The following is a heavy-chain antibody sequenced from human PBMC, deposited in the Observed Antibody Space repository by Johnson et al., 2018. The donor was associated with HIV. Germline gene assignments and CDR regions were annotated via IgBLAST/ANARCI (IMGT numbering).Heavy chain of an antibody. Sequence: QVQLVESGGGLVQPGRSLRLSCAASGFNFDDYAMHWIRQAPGKGLEWVSDISSRGSIIYYADSVKGRFTISRDNAENSLYLQMNSLRAEDTAVYYCARMMYSRGAFDIWGQGTMVTVSS. J-gene: IGHJ3*02. V-gene: IGHV3-11*04. CDR2: ISSRGSII. CDR1: GFNFDDYA. D-gene: IGHD6-13*01. CDR3: ARMMYSRGAFDI.